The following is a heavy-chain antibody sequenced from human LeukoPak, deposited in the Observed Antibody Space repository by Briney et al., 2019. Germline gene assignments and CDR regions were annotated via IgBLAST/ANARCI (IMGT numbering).Heavy chain of an antibody. J-gene: IGHJ4*02. D-gene: IGHD6-19*01. CDR3: ARVVPMYSSDWYDDY. Sequence: SETLSLTCTVSGGSISRSSYYWGWIRQPPGKGLEWIGTIYYSGSTYYNPSLKSRVTIFVDTSKNQFSLKLSSVTAADTAVYYCARVVPMYSSDWYDDYWGQGTLVTVSS. V-gene: IGHV4-39*01. CDR2: IYYSGST. CDR1: GGSISRSSYY.